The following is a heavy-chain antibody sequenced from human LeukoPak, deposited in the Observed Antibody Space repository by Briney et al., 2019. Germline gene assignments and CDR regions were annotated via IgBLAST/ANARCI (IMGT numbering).Heavy chain of an antibody. D-gene: IGHD6-19*01. V-gene: IGHV3-23*01. CDR1: GFTFSSYA. CDR2: ISGRAGST. Sequence: GGSLGLSCAASGFTFSSYAMSWVRQAPGKGLEWVSAISGRAGSTYYADSVKGRYTISRDNSKNTLYLQMNSLRAEDTAVYYCAKGVAGTNDWDFDYWGQGTLVTVSS. CDR3: AKGVAGTNDWDFDY. J-gene: IGHJ4*02.